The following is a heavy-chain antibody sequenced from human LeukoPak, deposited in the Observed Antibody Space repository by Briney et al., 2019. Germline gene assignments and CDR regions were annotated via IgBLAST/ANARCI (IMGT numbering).Heavy chain of an antibody. J-gene: IGHJ4*02. D-gene: IGHD3-22*01. CDR2: INPSGGST. CDR3: ARAGYDSSGYYSY. CDR1: GYTFTGPY. Sequence: ASVKVSCKASGYTFTGPYIHWMRQAPGQGLEWMGIINPSGGSTSYAQKFQGRVTKTRDTSTSTVYMELSSLRSEDTAVYYCARAGYDSSGYYSYWGQGTLVTASS. V-gene: IGHV1-46*01.